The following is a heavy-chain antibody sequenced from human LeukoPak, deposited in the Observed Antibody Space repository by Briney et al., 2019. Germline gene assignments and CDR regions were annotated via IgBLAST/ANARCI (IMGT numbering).Heavy chain of an antibody. D-gene: IGHD1-26*01. CDR3: ARDSASTPLDY. CDR2: VSNDGSNE. Sequence: PGGSLRLSCAVSGFSFSSYGMHWVRQAPGKGMEWVAVVSNDGSNEYYADSVKGRFSISRDNSKSTVYLQMNSLRAEDTAVYYCARDSASTPLDYWGQGTLVTVSS. CDR1: GFSFSSYG. J-gene: IGHJ4*02. V-gene: IGHV3-33*01.